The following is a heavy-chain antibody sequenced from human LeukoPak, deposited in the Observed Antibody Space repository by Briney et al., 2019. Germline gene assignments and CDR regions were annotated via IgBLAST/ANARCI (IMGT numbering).Heavy chain of an antibody. V-gene: IGHV4-59*08. CDR2: IYYSGST. Sequence: PSETLSLTCTVSGGSISSYYWSWIRQPPGKGLEWIGYIYYSGSTNYNPSLKSRVTISVDTSKNQFSLKLSSVTAADTAVYYCARTNSYYYDSSGYYLYYFDYWGQGTLVTASS. CDR1: GGSISSYY. D-gene: IGHD3-22*01. J-gene: IGHJ4*02. CDR3: ARTNSYYYDSSGYYLYYFDY.